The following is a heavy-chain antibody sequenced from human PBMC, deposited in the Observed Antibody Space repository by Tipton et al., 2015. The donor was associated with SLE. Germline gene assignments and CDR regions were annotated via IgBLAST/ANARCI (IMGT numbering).Heavy chain of an antibody. CDR2: IYYSGST. V-gene: IGHV4-59*08. Sequence: LRLSCTVSGGSISSYYWSWIRQPPGKGLEWIAYIYYSGSTNYNPSLKSRVTISVDTSKNQFSLKLSSVTAADTAVFYCARQDGAAASWGQGTLVTVSS. CDR3: ARQDGAAAS. J-gene: IGHJ5*02. D-gene: IGHD6-13*01. CDR1: GGSISSYY.